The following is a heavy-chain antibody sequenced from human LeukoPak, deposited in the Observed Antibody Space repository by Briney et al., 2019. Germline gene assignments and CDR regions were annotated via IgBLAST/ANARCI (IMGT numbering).Heavy chain of an antibody. V-gene: IGHV4-30-4*01. Sequence: PSETLSLTCTVSGGSISSGDYYWSWFRQPPGKGLEWIGYIYYSGSTYYNPSLKSRVTISVDTSKNQFSLKLSSVTAADTAVYYCARLSSGYSHYYYYYGMDVWGQGTTVTVSS. CDR3: ARLSSGYSHYYYYYGMDV. CDR2: IYYSGST. J-gene: IGHJ6*02. CDR1: GGSISSGDYY. D-gene: IGHD3-22*01.